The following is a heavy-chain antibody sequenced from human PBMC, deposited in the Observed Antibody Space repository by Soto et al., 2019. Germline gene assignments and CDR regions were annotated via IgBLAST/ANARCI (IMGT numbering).Heavy chain of an antibody. V-gene: IGHV4-31*03. CDR2: IYYSGST. CDR3: ARDAYYYDSSGYYLLHYFDY. J-gene: IGHJ4*02. Sequence: QVQLQESGPGLVKPSQTLSLTCTVSGGSISSGGYYWSWIRQHPGKGLEWIGYIYYSGSTYYNPSLKRRVNISVDTSKNQFSLKLSSVTAADTAVYYCARDAYYYDSSGYYLLHYFDYWGQGALVTVSS. CDR1: GGSISSGGYY. D-gene: IGHD3-22*01.